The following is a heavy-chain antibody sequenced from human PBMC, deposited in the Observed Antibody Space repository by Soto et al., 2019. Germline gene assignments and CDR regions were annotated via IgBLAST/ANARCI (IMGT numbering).Heavy chain of an antibody. CDR1: GCSISPHY. D-gene: IGHD6-19*01. CDR2: VHTSGSS. Sequence: QAQLRESGPGLVKPSETLSLPCNVSGCSISPHYVNWIRQPAGKGLEWIGRVHTSGSSDYSPSLKRRVTMSVDTSKKQFSLKLNSVTAADTAVYYCAREVYTSGWNYDYWGQGIPATVSS. CDR3: AREVYTSGWNYDY. J-gene: IGHJ4*02. V-gene: IGHV4-4*07.